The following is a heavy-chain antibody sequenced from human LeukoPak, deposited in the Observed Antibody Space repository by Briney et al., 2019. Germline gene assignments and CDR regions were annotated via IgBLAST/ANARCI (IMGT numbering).Heavy chain of an antibody. CDR2: IYSSGST. CDR3: ARGGSSYYYYGMDV. CDR1: GGSISSYY. V-gene: IGHV4-4*07. J-gene: IGHJ6*02. Sequence: SETLSLTCTVSGGSISSYYWSWIRQSAGKGLEWIGRIYSSGSTNYNPSLKSRVDMSVDTSKNQFSLKLSSVTAADTAVYYCARGGSSYYYYGMDVWGQGTAVTVSS.